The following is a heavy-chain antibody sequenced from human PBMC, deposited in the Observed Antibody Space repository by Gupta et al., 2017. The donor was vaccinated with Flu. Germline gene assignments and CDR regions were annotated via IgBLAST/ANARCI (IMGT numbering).Heavy chain of an antibody. D-gene: IGHD1-26*01. CDR3: TTDDPGRG. Sequence: GRFTISRDDSKNTLYLQMNSLKTEDTAVYYCTTDDPGRGWGQGTLVTVSS. V-gene: IGHV3-15*01. J-gene: IGHJ4*02.